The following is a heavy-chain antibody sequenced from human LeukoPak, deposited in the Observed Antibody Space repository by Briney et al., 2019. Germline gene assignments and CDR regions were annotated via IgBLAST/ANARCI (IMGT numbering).Heavy chain of an antibody. D-gene: IGHD6-19*01. CDR3: ARDGQQWLVRDYYYYGMDV. J-gene: IGHJ6*02. CDR2: ISSSSSYI. CDR1: GFTFSSYS. Sequence: PGGSLRLSCAASGFTFSSYSMNWVRQAPGKGLEWVSSISSSSSYIYYADSVKGRFTISRDNAKNSLYPQMNSLRAEDTAVYYCARDGQQWLVRDYYYYGMDVWGQGTTVTVSS. V-gene: IGHV3-21*01.